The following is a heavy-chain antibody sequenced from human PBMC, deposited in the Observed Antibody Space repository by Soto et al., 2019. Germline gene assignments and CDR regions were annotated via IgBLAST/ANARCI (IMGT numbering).Heavy chain of an antibody. D-gene: IGHD3-9*01. CDR3: ARSHYDILTGYPNWFDP. CDR1: GYTFTRYG. J-gene: IGHJ5*02. CDR2: ISAYNGNA. V-gene: IGHV1-18*01. Sequence: ASVKVSCKASGYTFTRYGISWVRQAPGQGLEWMGWISAYNGNANYAQKFQGRVTMTTDTSTSTAYMELRSLRSDDTAVYYCARSHYDILTGYPNWFDPWGQGTLVTVSS.